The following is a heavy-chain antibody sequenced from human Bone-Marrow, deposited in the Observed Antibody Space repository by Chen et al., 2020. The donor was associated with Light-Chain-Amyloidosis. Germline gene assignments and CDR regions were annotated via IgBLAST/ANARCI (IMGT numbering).Heavy chain of an antibody. J-gene: IGHJ6*02. Sequence: EVQLVESGGGLVKPGGSLRLSCSGSGFTFSNAWMSWVRQAPGKGLDWVGRIKSKTDGGTTDYAAPVKGRFTISRDDSKNTLYLQMTSLKTEDTAVYYCTTDGRNYGDYPPAYYYYGMDVWGQGTTVTVSS. V-gene: IGHV3-15*01. CDR1: GFTFSNAW. D-gene: IGHD4-17*01. CDR3: TTDGRNYGDYPPAYYYYGMDV. CDR2: IKSKTDGGTT.